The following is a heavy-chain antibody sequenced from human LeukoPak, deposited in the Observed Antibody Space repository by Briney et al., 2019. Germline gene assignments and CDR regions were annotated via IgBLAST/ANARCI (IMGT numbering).Heavy chain of an antibody. D-gene: IGHD3-10*01. V-gene: IGHV4-59*08. Sequence: PSETLSLTCTVSGGSISSYYWSWIRQPPGKGLEWIGYIYYSGSTNYNPSLKSRVTISVDTSKNQFSLKLSSVTAADTAVYYCARQNGRHIIYFDYWGQGTLVTVSS. CDR2: IYYSGST. CDR3: ARQNGRHIIYFDY. J-gene: IGHJ4*02. CDR1: GGSISSYY.